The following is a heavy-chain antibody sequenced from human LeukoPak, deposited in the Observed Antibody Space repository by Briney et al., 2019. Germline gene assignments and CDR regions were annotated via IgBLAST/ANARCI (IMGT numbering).Heavy chain of an antibody. V-gene: IGHV4-39*01. CDR2: IYYSGST. Sequence: SETLSLTCTVSGASFSSSTYYWGWFRQSPGRGLEWIGSIYYSGSTYYNPSLKSRVTMSVDTSKNQFSLKLSSVTAADTAVYYCARHAGGITATGTRPFDYWGQGTLVTVSS. D-gene: IGHD6-13*01. CDR1: GASFSSSTYY. CDR3: ARHAGGITATGTRPFDY. J-gene: IGHJ4*02.